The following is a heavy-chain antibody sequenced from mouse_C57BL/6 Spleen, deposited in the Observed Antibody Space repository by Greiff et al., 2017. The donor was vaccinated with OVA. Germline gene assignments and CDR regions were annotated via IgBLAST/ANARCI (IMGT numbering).Heavy chain of an antibody. CDR1: GFTFSDYY. D-gene: IGHD4-1*01. V-gene: IGHV5-16*01. J-gene: IGHJ2*01. Sequence: DVQLVESEGGLVQPGSSMKLSCTASGFTFSDYYMAWVRQVPEKGLEWVANINYDGSSTYYLDSLKSRFIISRDNAKNILYLQMSSLKSEDTATYYCARDVGRYYFDYWGQGTTLTVSS. CDR2: INYDGSST. CDR3: ARDVGRYYFDY.